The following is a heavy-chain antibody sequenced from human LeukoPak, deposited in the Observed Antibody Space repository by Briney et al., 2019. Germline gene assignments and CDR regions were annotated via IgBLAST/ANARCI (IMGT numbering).Heavy chain of an antibody. Sequence: SETLSLTCTVSGDSISSYFWSWIRQPPGKGLEWIGYNSGSTNYNPSLKSRVTILLDRSKNQFSLKLSSVTAADTAVYYCARGRGYGGNYLRSFDIWGEGTVVPVSS. J-gene: IGHJ3*02. V-gene: IGHV4-59*08. CDR2: NSGST. CDR3: ARGRGYGGNYLRSFDI. CDR1: GDSISSYF. D-gene: IGHD1-26*01.